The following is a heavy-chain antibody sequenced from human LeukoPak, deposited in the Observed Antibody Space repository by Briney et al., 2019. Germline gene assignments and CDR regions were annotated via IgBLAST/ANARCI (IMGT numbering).Heavy chain of an antibody. V-gene: IGHV1-2*02. D-gene: IGHD6-13*01. CDR3: ARGGSSWYSAFDI. J-gene: IGHJ3*02. CDR1: GYTLTGYY. CDR2: INPNSGGT. Sequence: ASVKVSCKASGYTLTGYYMHWVRQAPGQGLEWMGWINPNSGGTNYAQKFQGRVTMTRDTSISTAYMELSRLRSDDTAVYYCARGGSSWYSAFDIWGQGTMVTVSS.